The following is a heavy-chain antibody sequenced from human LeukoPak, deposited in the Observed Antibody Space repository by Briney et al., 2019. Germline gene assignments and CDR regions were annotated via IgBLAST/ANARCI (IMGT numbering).Heavy chain of an antibody. CDR2: ISGSGGST. V-gene: IGHV3-23*01. CDR1: GFTFSTYS. J-gene: IGHJ4*02. Sequence: GGSLRLSCAASGFTFSTYSMNWVRQAPGKGLEWVSAISGSGGSTYYADSVKGRFTISRDNSKNTLYLQMNSLRAEDTAVYYCAKDQAAMVSFDYWGQGTLVTVSS. D-gene: IGHD5-18*01. CDR3: AKDQAAMVSFDY.